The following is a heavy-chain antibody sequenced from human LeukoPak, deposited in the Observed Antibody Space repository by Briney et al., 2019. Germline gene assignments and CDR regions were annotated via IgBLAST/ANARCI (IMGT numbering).Heavy chain of an antibody. D-gene: IGHD3-10*01. CDR3: AREAVYYGSGSLDY. V-gene: IGHV4-4*07. CDR2: IYASGST. CDR1: GGSISSYY. J-gene: IGHJ4*02. Sequence: SETLSLTCTVSGGSISSYYWTWIRQPAGKGLEWIGRIYASGSTNYNPSLKSRVTLALDTSKNQFSLKLSSVTAADTAVYYCAREAVYYGSGSLDYWGQETLVTVSS.